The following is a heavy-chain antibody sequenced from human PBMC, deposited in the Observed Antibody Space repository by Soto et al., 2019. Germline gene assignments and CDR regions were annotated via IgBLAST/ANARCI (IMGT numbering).Heavy chain of an antibody. Sequence: ASVKVSCKAFGYTFTSYDINWVRQATGQGLEWMGWMNPNSGNTGYAQKFQGRVTMTRNTSISTAYMELSSLRSEDTAVYYCARDRESLWFGVGDYYGMDVWGQGTTVTVSS. CDR3: ARDRESLWFGVGDYYGMDV. CDR1: GYTFTSYD. V-gene: IGHV1-8*01. J-gene: IGHJ6*02. D-gene: IGHD3-10*01. CDR2: MNPNSGNT.